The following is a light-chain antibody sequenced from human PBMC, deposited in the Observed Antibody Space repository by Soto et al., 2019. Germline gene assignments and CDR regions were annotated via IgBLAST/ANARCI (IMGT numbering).Light chain of an antibody. CDR3: LSYDSSLGVV. V-gene: IGLV1-40*01. CDR1: SSNIGAGYE. Sequence: QSVLTQPPSVSGAPGRRVTISCTGSSSNIGAGYEVHWYQQLPGTAPKLLIYGNNNRPSGVPDRISGSKSGTSVSLAITGLRAEDEADYYCLSYDSSLGVVFGGGTKVTVL. CDR2: GNN. J-gene: IGLJ3*02.